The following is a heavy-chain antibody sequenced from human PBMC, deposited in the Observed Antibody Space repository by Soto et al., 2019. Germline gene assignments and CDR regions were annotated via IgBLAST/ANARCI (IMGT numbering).Heavy chain of an antibody. V-gene: IGHV1-69*08. CDR3: ARDLASSGWYAVGWFDT. Sequence: QVQLVQSGAEVKKPGSSVKVSCKASGGTFISYTISWVRQSPGQGLEWMGRIIPTLGIANYAQKFQARVTITADKPTSTADMELSSLGSKDTAVYSCARDLASSGWYAVGWFDTWGQGTLVTVSS. CDR1: GGTFISYT. J-gene: IGHJ5*02. D-gene: IGHD6-19*01. CDR2: IIPTLGIA.